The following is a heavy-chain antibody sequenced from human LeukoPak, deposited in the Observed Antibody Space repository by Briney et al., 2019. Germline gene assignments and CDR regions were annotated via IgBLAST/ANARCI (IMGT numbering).Heavy chain of an antibody. D-gene: IGHD3-9*01. Sequence: ASVKVSCKVSGYIFTELSFHWVRQTPGKGLEWMGGFDPENGETIYAQKFQGRVTMTEDTSTDTAYMELSSLRSEDTAVYYCATDRFVLRYFRWLFYWGQGTLVTVSS. J-gene: IGHJ4*02. CDR3: ATDRFVLRYFRWLFY. CDR2: FDPENGET. CDR1: GYIFTELS. V-gene: IGHV1-24*01.